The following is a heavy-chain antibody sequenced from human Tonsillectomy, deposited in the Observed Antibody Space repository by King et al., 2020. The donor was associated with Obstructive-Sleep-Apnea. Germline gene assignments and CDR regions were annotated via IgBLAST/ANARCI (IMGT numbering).Heavy chain of an antibody. D-gene: IGHD3-10*01. CDR1: GFTFSSYA. CDR2: ISGSGGST. CDR3: AKTNMVRGVIINPFDY. J-gene: IGHJ4*02. V-gene: IGHV3-23*04. Sequence: QLVQSGGGLVQPGGSLRLSCAASGFTFSSYAMSWVRQAPGKGLEWVSAISGSGGSTYYADTVKGRFTISRDNSKNTLYLQMNSLRAEDTAVYYCAKTNMVRGVIINPFDYWGQGTLVTVSS.